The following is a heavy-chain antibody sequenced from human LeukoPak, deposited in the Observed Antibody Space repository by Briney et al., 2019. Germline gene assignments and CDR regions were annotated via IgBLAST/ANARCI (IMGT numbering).Heavy chain of an antibody. CDR3: ARELDCSGGSCYEAYYFDY. Sequence: PGGSLRLSCAASGFTFSSYWMSWVRQAPGKGLEWVANIKQDGSEKYYVDSVKGRFTISRDNAKNSLYLQMNSLRAEDTAVYYCARELDCSGGSCYEAYYFDYWGQGTLVTVSP. CDR2: IKQDGSEK. J-gene: IGHJ4*02. V-gene: IGHV3-7*01. CDR1: GFTFSSYW. D-gene: IGHD2-15*01.